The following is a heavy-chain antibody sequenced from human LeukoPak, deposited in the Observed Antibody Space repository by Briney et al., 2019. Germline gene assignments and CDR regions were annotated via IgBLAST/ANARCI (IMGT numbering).Heavy chain of an antibody. J-gene: IGHJ3*02. CDR1: GGSISSYY. D-gene: IGHD3-10*01. CDR2: IYYSGST. Sequence: PSETLSLTCTVSGGSISSYYWSWIRQPPGKGLEWIGYIYYSGSTNYNPSLKSRVTISVDTSKNQFSLKLSSVTAADTAVYYCAWGGGPRAPDAFDIWGQGTMVTVSS. V-gene: IGHV4-59*01. CDR3: AWGGGPRAPDAFDI.